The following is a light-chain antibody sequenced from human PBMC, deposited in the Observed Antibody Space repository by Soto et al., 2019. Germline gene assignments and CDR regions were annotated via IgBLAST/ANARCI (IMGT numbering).Light chain of an antibody. V-gene: IGLV1-40*01. J-gene: IGLJ1*01. CDR3: QSYDSSLSGFYV. Sequence: QSALTQPPSVSGAPGQRVTISCTGSSSNIGAGYDVRWYQQLPGTAPKLLIYGNSNRPSGVPDRFSGSKSGTSASLAITGLQAEDEADYYCQSYDSSLSGFYVFGTGTKVTVL. CDR2: GNS. CDR1: SSNIGAGYD.